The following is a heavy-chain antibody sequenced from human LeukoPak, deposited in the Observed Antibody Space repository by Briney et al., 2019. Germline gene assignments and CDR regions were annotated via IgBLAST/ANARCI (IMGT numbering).Heavy chain of an antibody. Sequence: PGGSLRLSCAASGFTFSSYGMHWVRQAPGKGLEWVAVIWYDGSNKYYADSVKGRFTISRDNAKNSLYLQMNSLRDEDTAVYYCARDYHTIFGVVDNKDAFDIWGQGTMVTVSS. J-gene: IGHJ3*02. V-gene: IGHV3-33*01. CDR3: ARDYHTIFGVVDNKDAFDI. CDR1: GFTFSSYG. D-gene: IGHD3-3*01. CDR2: IWYDGSNK.